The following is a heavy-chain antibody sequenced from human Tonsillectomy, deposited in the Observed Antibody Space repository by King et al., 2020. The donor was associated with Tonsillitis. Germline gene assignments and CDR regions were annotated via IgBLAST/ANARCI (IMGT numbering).Heavy chain of an antibody. CDR1: GFTFSSYD. CDR3: ARDWAETAWVVGMDV. D-gene: IGHD2-21*02. Sequence: VQLVESGGGLVKPGGSLRLSCAASGFTFSSYDMNWVRQAPGKGLEWVSYINRGSSHIYYADSVKGRFTISRDNAKNSLYLELNSLRDEHTAVYYCARDWAETAWVVGMDVWGQGTTVTVSS. CDR2: INRGSSHI. V-gene: IGHV3-21*01. J-gene: IGHJ6*02.